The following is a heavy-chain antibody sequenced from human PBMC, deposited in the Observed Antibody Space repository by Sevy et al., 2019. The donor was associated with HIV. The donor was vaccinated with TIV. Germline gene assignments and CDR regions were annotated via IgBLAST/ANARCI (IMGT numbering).Heavy chain of an antibody. CDR2: ISWNSGSI. V-gene: IGHV3-9*01. D-gene: IGHD2-2*01. CDR3: AKDIVPAAMDYYYYGMDV. Sequence: GGSLRLSCAASGFTFDDYAMHWVRQAPGKGLEWVSGISWNSGSIGYADSVKGRFTISRDNAKKSLYLQMNSLRAEDTALYYCAKDIVPAAMDYYYYGMDVWGQGTTVTVSS. J-gene: IGHJ6*02. CDR1: GFTFDDYA.